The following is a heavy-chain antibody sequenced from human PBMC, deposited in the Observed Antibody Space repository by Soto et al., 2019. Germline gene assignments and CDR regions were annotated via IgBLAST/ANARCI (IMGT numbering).Heavy chain of an antibody. Sequence: QVQLVQSGAEVKKPGSSVKVSCKASGGTFSSYAISWVRQAPGQGLEWMGGIIPIFGTANYAQKFQGRVTITADESTSTAYMERSRLRCEDTVVYYCARESSGYCLSPTFDYWGKGTLVTVSS. CDR1: GGTFSSYA. J-gene: IGHJ4*02. V-gene: IGHV1-69*12. CDR2: IIPIFGTA. D-gene: IGHD3-22*01. CDR3: ARESSGYCLSPTFDY.